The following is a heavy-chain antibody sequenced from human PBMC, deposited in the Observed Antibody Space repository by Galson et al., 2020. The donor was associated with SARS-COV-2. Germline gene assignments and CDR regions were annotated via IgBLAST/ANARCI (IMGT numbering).Heavy chain of an antibody. V-gene: IGHV4-39*01. Sequence: SETLSLTCTVSGGSISSSSHYWGWIRQPPGKGLECVGFIYYSGSTFYNPSLKSRDTISVDTSKNQFSLKLSSVTAADTAIYYCARRTYYGSGSTYWFDPWGQGTLVTVSS. CDR2: IYYSGST. CDR1: GGSISSSSHY. CDR3: ARRTYYGSGSTYWFDP. D-gene: IGHD3-10*01. J-gene: IGHJ5*02.